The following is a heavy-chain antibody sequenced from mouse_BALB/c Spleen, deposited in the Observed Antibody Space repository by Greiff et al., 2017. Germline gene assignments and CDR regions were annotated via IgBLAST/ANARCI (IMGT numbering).Heavy chain of an antibody. V-gene: IGHV5-6-5*01. CDR2: ISSGGST. CDR1: GFTFSSYA. Sequence: EVKLVESGGGLVKPGGSLKLSCAASGFTFSSYAMSWVRQTPEKRLEWVASISSGGSTYYPDSVKGRFTISRDNARNILYLQMSSLRSEDTAMYYCARGLVAWFAYWGQGTLVTVSA. CDR3: ARGLVAWFAY. D-gene: IGHD1-1*02. J-gene: IGHJ3*01.